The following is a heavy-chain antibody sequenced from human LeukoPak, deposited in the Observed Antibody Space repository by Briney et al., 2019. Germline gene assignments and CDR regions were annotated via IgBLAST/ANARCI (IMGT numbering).Heavy chain of an antibody. CDR1: GGSISTSNYY. CDR3: AKEGSSGWVPNY. CDR2: IFYSGGT. D-gene: IGHD6-19*01. J-gene: IGHJ4*02. V-gene: IGHV4-39*07. Sequence: PSETLSLTCTVSGGSISTSNYYWGWIRQPPGKGLEWIGNIFYSGGTYYSPSLKSRVTISLDTSRNQFSLKLNSVTAADTAVYYCAKEGSSGWVPNYWGQGTLVTVSS.